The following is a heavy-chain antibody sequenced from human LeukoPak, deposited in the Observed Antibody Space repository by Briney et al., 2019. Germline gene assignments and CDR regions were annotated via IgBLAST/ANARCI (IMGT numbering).Heavy chain of an antibody. Sequence: SETLSLTCAVYGGSFSGYYWGWIRQPPGKGLEWIGEINHSGSTNYNPSLKSRVTISVDTSKNQFSLKLSSVTAADTAVYYCASGDYYDSSGYYYGDYWGQGTLVTVSS. D-gene: IGHD3-22*01. V-gene: IGHV4-34*01. CDR1: GGSFSGYY. CDR3: ASGDYYDSSGYYYGDY. J-gene: IGHJ4*02. CDR2: INHSGST.